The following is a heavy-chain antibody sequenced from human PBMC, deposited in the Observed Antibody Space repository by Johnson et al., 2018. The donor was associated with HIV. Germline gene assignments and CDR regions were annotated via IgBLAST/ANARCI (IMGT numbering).Heavy chain of an antibody. J-gene: IGHJ3*02. V-gene: IGHV3-15*01. Sequence: MMLVESGGGLVKPGGSLRLSCAASGFTLTNARMKWFRQAPGKGLEWVGRIKSKTDGGTTDYAAPVKGRFTISRDDSKNTRYLQMNSLKTEDTAVYYCTTAASSSWYGEDAFDIWGQGTMVTVSS. D-gene: IGHD6-13*01. CDR1: GFTLTNAR. CDR2: IKSKTDGGTT. CDR3: TTAASSSWYGEDAFDI.